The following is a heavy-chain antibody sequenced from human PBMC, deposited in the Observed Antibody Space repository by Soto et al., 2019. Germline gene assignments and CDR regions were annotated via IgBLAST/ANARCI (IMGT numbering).Heavy chain of an antibody. CDR2: IYSGGST. D-gene: IGHD5-18*01. CDR1: EFTVSSNY. J-gene: IGHJ6*03. CDR3: ARDPGYSYGVHYYYYMDV. V-gene: IGHV3-66*01. Sequence: GGSLRLSCAASEFTVSSNYMIWVRQAPGKGLEWVSVIYSGGSTDYADSVKDRFIISRDNSKNTLYLQMNSLRAEDTAVYYCARDPGYSYGVHYYYYMDVWGKGTTVTVS.